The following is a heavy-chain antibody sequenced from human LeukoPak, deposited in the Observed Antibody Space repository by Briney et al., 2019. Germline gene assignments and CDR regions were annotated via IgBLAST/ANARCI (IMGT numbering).Heavy chain of an antibody. D-gene: IGHD2-21*02. J-gene: IGHJ4*02. CDR1: GGSISSNAYY. CDR2: IYYSGST. CDR3: AREVVTGASPFDY. Sequence: SETLSLTCTVSGGSISSNAYYWAWIRQPPGKGLEWIGYIYYSGSTNYNPSLKSRVTISVDTSKNQFSLKLSSVTAADTAVYYCAREVVTGASPFDYWGQGTLVTVSS. V-gene: IGHV4-61*08.